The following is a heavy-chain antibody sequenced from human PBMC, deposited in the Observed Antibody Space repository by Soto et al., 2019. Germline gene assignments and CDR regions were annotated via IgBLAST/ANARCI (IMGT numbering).Heavy chain of an antibody. Sequence: QVQLVQSGGEVKKPGASVKVSCKASGYTFTSYGISWVRQAPGQGLEWMGRISAYNGNTNYAQKLQGRVTMTTDTSTSTAYREMRSLRSDDTAVYYWARVVGALGHWFDPWGQGTLVTVSS. V-gene: IGHV1-18*01. CDR1: GYTFTSYG. J-gene: IGHJ5*02. CDR3: ARVVGALGHWFDP. CDR2: ISAYNGNT. D-gene: IGHD1-26*01.